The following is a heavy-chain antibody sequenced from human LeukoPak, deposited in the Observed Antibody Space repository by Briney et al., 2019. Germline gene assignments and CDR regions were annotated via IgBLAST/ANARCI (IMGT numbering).Heavy chain of an antibody. CDR1: GFTFSSYA. J-gene: IGHJ4*02. V-gene: IGHV3-64D*08. CDR2: ISTNGGRT. CDR3: PLPTLGY. D-gene: IGHD2-15*01. Sequence: GGSLRLSCSASGFTFSSYAMHWVRQAPGKGLEYVSGISTNGGRTYYVDSVKDRFTIPRDNSKNTLYLQMSSLRVEDTAVYFCPLPTLGYWGQGTLVTVSS.